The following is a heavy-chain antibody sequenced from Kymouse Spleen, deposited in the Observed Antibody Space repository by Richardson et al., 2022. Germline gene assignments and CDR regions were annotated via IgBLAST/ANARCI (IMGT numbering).Heavy chain of an antibody. D-gene: IGHD1-26*01,IGHD2-8*01. CDR2: IRSKANSYAT. Sequence: EVQLVESGGGLVQPGGSLKLSCAASGFTFSGSAMHWVRQASGKGLEWVGRIRSKANSYATAYAASVKGRFTISRDDSKNTAYLQMNSLKTEDTAVYYCTNGGSYYYGMDVWGQGTTVTVSS. CDR1: GFTFSGSA. V-gene: IGHV3-73*02. CDR3: TNGGSYYYGMDV. J-gene: IGHJ6*02.